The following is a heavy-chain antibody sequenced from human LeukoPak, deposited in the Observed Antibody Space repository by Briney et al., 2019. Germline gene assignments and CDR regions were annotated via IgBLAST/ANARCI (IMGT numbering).Heavy chain of an antibody. V-gene: IGHV1-69*04. CDR2: IIPILGIA. J-gene: IGHJ6*02. Sequence: GASVKVSCKASRGTFSSYAISWVRQAPGQGLEWMGRIIPILGIANYAQKFQGRVTITADKSTSTAYMELSSLRSEDTAVYYCARATCSGGSCYHYYYYYYGMDVWGQGTTVTVSS. CDR3: ARATCSGGSCYHYYYYYYGMDV. D-gene: IGHD2-15*01. CDR1: RGTFSSYA.